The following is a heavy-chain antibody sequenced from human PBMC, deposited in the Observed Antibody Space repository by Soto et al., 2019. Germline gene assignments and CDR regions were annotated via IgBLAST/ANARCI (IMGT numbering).Heavy chain of an antibody. J-gene: IGHJ4*02. CDR3: ARADTAMATPFDY. V-gene: IGHV4-38-2*01. CDR2: IFYSGTT. CDR1: GDSISSGYY. Sequence: PSETLSLTCVVSGDSISSGYYWAWIRQPPGKELEWIGSIFYSGTTYYNPSLKSRVTISVDTSKNQFSLKLSSVTAADTAVYYCARADTAMATPFDYWGQGTLVTVSS. D-gene: IGHD5-18*01.